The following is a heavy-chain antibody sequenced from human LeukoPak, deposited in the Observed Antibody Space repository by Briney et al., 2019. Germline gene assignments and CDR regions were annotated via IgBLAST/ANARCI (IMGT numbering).Heavy chain of an antibody. D-gene: IGHD3-10*01. CDR3: ARGHLGLSP. CDR1: GGSLSWFS. V-gene: IGHV4-59*01. Sequence: FETPSLTRPVSGGSLSWFSSNLVPEPPRPGMEWIGYFHNSRTTSYNPSLTGRVTISVDTAMDQISLKLNSVTAADTAVYYCARGHLGLSPWGQGTLVTVSS. J-gene: IGHJ5*02. CDR2: FHNSRTT.